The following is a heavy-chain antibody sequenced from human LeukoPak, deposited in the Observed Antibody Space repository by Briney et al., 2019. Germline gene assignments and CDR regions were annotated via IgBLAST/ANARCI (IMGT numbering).Heavy chain of an antibody. V-gene: IGHV3-64D*06. CDR1: GFTFSSYA. Sequence: GGSLRLSCSASGFTFSSYAMHWVRQAPGKGLEYVAAISSNGGSTYNADSVKGRFSISRDNSKNTLSLQMSSLRAEDTAVYYCLRGSGSYYQHYFDYWGQGILVTVST. CDR2: ISSNGGST. J-gene: IGHJ4*02. D-gene: IGHD3-10*01. CDR3: LRGSGSYYQHYFDY.